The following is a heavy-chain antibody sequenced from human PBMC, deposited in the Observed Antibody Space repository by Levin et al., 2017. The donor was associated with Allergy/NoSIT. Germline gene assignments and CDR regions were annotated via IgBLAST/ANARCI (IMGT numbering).Heavy chain of an antibody. D-gene: IGHD6-13*01. CDR1: GFTFSSYW. Sequence: GGSLRLSCAASGFTFSSYWMSWVRQAPGKGLEWVANIKQDGSEKYYVDSVKGRFTISRDNAKNSLYLQMNSLRAEDTAVYYCARDRYCSSWPPCAFDIWGQGTMVTVSS. V-gene: IGHV3-7*01. CDR3: ARDRYCSSWPPCAFDI. J-gene: IGHJ3*02. CDR2: IKQDGSEK.